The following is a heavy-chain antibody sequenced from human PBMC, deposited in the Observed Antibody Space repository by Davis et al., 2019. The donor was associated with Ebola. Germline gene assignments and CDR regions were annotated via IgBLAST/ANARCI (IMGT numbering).Heavy chain of an antibody. CDR1: GGTFSNYA. D-gene: IGHD6-13*01. J-gene: IGHJ5*02. CDR2: ITPLFGTA. Sequence: AASVKVSCKASGGTFSNYAISWVRQVPGQGLEWLGGITPLFGTANYAQKFQGRVTMTRDTSTSTAYMELSGLRSEDTAVYYCARASWATVGTRWFDPWGQGTLVTVSS. V-gene: IGHV1-69*05. CDR3: ARASWATVGTRWFDP.